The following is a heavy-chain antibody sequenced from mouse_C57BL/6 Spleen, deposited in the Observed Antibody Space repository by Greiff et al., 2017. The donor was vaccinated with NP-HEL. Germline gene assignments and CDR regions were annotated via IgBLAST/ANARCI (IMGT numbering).Heavy chain of an antibody. J-gene: IGHJ3*01. CDR2: IHPNSGST. CDR3: ARGFAY. CDR1: GYTFTSYW. Sequence: VQLQQSGAELVKPGASVKLSCKASGYTFTSYWMHWVKQRPGQGLEWIGMIHPNSGSTKYNEKFKSKATLTVDKSSSTAYMQLSSLTSEDSAVYYCARGFAYWGQGTLVTVSA. V-gene: IGHV1-64*01.